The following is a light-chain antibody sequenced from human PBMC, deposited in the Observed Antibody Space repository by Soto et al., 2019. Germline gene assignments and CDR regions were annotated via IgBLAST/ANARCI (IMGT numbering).Light chain of an antibody. V-gene: IGKV1-39*01. J-gene: IGKJ4*01. CDR3: QQTFITPPHT. Sequence: DIQMTQSPSSLSASVGDRVTITCRASQGISIFLNWYQHKPGQAPKLLIHGVSSLHSGVPSRFSGSGSGTDFTLTISSLQPEDFATYYCQQTFITPPHTFGGGTKVDLK. CDR1: QGISIF. CDR2: GVS.